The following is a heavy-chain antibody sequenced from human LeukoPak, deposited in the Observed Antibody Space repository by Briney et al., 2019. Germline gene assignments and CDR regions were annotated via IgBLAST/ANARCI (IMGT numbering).Heavy chain of an antibody. J-gene: IGHJ4*02. D-gene: IGHD2-2*01. V-gene: IGHV3-74*01. CDR3: ARVDVIVPAAMVDF. Sequence: PGGSLRLSCAASGFTFSSYWMHWVRQAPGKGLVWVSRINPDGSGTNYADSVKGRFTISRDNAKNTLYLQMNSLRPEDTGVYYCARVDVIVPAAMVDFWGQGTLVTVSS. CDR2: INPDGSGT. CDR1: GFTFSSYW.